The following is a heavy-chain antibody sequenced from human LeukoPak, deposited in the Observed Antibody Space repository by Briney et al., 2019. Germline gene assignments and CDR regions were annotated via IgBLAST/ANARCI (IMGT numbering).Heavy chain of an antibody. D-gene: IGHD2-15*01. J-gene: IGHJ4*02. CDR2: IIPIFGTA. CDR3: ASVAKGPLYYFDY. Sequence: SVKVSCKASGYTFTNHYMHWVRQAPGQGLEWMGGIIPIFGTANYAQKFQGRVTITADKSTSTAYMELSSLRSEDTAVYYCASVAKGPLYYFDYWGQGTLVTVSS. V-gene: IGHV1-69*06. CDR1: GYTFTNHY.